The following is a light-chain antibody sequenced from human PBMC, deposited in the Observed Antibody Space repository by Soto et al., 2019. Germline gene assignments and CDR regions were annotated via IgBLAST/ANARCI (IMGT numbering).Light chain of an antibody. Sequence: EIVLTQSPGTLSLSPGERATLSCRASQSVSSSYLAWYQQKPGQAPRLLIYGASSRATGIPDRFSGSGSGTDFTLTISRLEPEDFAVYYCQQYGSSPPWTVVQWTKVEIK. J-gene: IGKJ1*01. CDR1: QSVSSSY. CDR3: QQYGSSPPWT. CDR2: GAS. V-gene: IGKV3-20*01.